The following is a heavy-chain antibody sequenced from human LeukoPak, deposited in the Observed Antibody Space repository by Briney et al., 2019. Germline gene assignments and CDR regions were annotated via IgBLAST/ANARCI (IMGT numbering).Heavy chain of an antibody. Sequence: GGSLRLSCAASGFTFSSNYMSWVRQAPGKGLEWFSAISGSDGSTYYADSVKGRFTISRDNSKNTLYLQMNSLRVEDTAVYYCAKFVGSGWYNFDYWGQGTLVTVSS. CDR1: GFTFSSNY. CDR2: ISGSDGST. J-gene: IGHJ4*02. V-gene: IGHV3-23*01. CDR3: AKFVGSGWYNFDY. D-gene: IGHD6-19*01.